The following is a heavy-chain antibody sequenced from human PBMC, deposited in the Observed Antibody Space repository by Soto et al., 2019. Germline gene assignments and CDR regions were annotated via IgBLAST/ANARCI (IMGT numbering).Heavy chain of an antibody. CDR2: FYSGGGT. CDR1: TGSISRYFYY. V-gene: IGHV4-39*01. Sequence: SETLSLTCTVSTGSISRYFYYWAWIRQPPGKGLEWIGSFYSGGGTSYNPSLNSRVTISVDTSKNQFSLKLRSVTAADTSMYYCARQRADCSGGSCYGYWGQGTLVTVSS. D-gene: IGHD2-15*01. J-gene: IGHJ4*01. CDR3: ARQRADCSGGSCYGY.